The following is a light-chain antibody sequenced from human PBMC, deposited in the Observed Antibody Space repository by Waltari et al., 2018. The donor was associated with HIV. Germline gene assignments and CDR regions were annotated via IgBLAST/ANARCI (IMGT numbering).Light chain of an antibody. CDR1: ALANQY. CDR2: KER. Sequence: SYELTQPPSVSVSPGQTARITCSGDALANQYAYWYQRKPGQAHVLVIYKERERFSGIPERFAGSSSGTTVTLTISGVQAEDEADYYCQSADSSGTDLVIFGGGTKLTVL. J-gene: IGLJ2*01. V-gene: IGLV3-25*03. CDR3: QSADSSGTDLVI.